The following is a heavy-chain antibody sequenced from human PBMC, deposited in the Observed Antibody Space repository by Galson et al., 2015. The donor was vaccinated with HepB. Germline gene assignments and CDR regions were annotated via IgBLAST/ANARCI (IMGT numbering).Heavy chain of an antibody. Sequence: SVKVSCKASGYTFTGYSMHWVRQAPGQGLEWMGWINPNSGGTNYAQKFQGRVTMARDTSISTAYMELSRLRSEDTAVYYCAGEWNGVGDYSSFNWFDPWGQGTLVTVSS. J-gene: IGHJ5*02. CDR1: GYTFTGYS. V-gene: IGHV1-2*02. CDR2: INPNSGGT. CDR3: AGEWNGVGDYSSFNWFDP. D-gene: IGHD4-11*01.